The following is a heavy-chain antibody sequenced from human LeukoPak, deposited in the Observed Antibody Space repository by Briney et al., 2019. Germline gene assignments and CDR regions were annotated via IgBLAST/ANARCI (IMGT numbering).Heavy chain of an antibody. J-gene: IGHJ4*02. CDR2: ISGSGGST. Sequence: PGGSLRLSCAASGFTFSSYAMNWVRQAPGKGLEWVSGISGSGGSTYYADSVKGRLTISRDNSKNTLYLQMNRPRAEDTAVYYCANGFYDSSGYYYEYFDYWGQGTLVTVSS. CDR1: GFTFSSYA. CDR3: ANGFYDSSGYYYEYFDY. D-gene: IGHD3-22*01. V-gene: IGHV3-23*01.